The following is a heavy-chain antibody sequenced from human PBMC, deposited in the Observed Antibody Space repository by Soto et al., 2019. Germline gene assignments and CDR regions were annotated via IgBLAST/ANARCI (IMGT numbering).Heavy chain of an antibody. Sequence: SVKVSCKASGFTFTSSAVQWVRQARGQRLEWIGWIVVGSGNTNYAQKFQERVTITRDISTSTAYMELSSLRSEDTAVYYCAARGSGYSLADFDYWGQGTLVTVSS. CDR2: IVVGSGNT. D-gene: IGHD3-22*01. CDR3: AARGSGYSLADFDY. CDR1: GFTFTSSA. J-gene: IGHJ4*02. V-gene: IGHV1-58*01.